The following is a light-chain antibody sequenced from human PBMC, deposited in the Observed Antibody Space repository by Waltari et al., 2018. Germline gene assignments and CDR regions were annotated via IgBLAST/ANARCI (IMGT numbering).Light chain of an antibody. Sequence: EIVLTQSPGTLSLSPGERATLSCRASQSVAKNYLAWYQQKPGQAPRLLIYDASSRATGIPDRVSCSGSGTDFTLTISRLEPEDFAVYYCQQYATSPITFGLGTRLEIK. CDR3: QQYATSPIT. J-gene: IGKJ5*01. CDR1: QSVAKNY. CDR2: DAS. V-gene: IGKV3-20*01.